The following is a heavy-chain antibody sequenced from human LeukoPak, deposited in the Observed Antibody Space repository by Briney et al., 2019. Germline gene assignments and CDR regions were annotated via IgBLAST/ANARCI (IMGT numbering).Heavy chain of an antibody. V-gene: IGHV3-53*01. J-gene: IGHJ4*02. D-gene: IGHD3-10*01. CDR1: GFTVSSIY. Sequence: GGSLRLSCAASGFTVSSIYMGWVRQAPGKGLEWVSVIYSGGSRYYADSVKGRITNSRDNSKNTLYLQMDSLRAEGTAVYYCAREVVRGVIDYWGQGTLVTVSS. CDR3: AREVVRGVIDY. CDR2: IYSGGSR.